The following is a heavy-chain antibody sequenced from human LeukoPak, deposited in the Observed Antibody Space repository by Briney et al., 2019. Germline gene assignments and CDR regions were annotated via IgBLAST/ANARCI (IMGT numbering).Heavy chain of an antibody. V-gene: IGHV5-51*01. D-gene: IGHD2-2*01. J-gene: IGHJ3*02. CDR3: ARDGPVPATADAFDI. CDR2: IYPGDSDT. CDR1: GYDFSTYW. Sequence: GESLQISRKGSGYDFSTYWIGWVRQMPGQGLEWMGIIYPGDSDTRNSPSLQGQVTISADKSISTVYLQWSSLKASDTAMYYCARDGPVPATADAFDIWGQGTMVTVSS.